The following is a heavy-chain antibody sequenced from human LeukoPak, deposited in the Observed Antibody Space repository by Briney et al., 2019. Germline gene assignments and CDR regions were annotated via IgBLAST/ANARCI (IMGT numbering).Heavy chain of an antibody. CDR3: ARARDCSNSSCPSPYYYYYMDV. V-gene: IGHV5-51*01. J-gene: IGHJ6*03. Sequence: GESLKISCKGSGYSFTNYWIGWVRQMPGKGLEWMGIIYPGDSDTRYSPSFQGQVTISADRSISTAYLQWSSLKASDTAMYYCARARDCSNSSCPSPYYYYYMDVWGKGTTVTVSS. D-gene: IGHD2-2*01. CDR2: IYPGDSDT. CDR1: GYSFTNYW.